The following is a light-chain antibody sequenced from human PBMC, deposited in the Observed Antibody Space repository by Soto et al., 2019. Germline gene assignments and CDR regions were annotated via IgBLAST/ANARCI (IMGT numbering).Light chain of an antibody. Sequence: DIQMTQSPSTLSASVGDRVTITCRASQSIRSWLAWYQQKPGKAPKILIYDASSLGSGVPSRFSGSGSGTEFTLTISSLQPDDFATYYCQQYNTYRTLGQGTKVEIK. CDR1: QSIRSW. CDR3: QQYNTYRT. J-gene: IGKJ1*01. CDR2: DAS. V-gene: IGKV1-5*01.